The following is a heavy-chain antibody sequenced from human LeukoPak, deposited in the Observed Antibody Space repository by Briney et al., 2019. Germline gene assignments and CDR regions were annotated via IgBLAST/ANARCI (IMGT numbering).Heavy chain of an antibody. CDR1: GGSISSGGYY. CDR2: IYYSGST. Sequence: PSETLSLTCTVSGGSISSGGYYWSWIRQHPEKGLEWIGHIYYSGSTYYNPSLKSRVTISVDTSNNQFSLKLSSVTAADTAVYYCARDMGLYFYDSSGPDAFDIWGQGTMVIVSS. V-gene: IGHV4-31*03. CDR3: ARDMGLYFYDSSGPDAFDI. D-gene: IGHD3-22*01. J-gene: IGHJ3*02.